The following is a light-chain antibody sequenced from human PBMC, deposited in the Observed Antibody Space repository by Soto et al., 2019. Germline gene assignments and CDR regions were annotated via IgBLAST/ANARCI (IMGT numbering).Light chain of an antibody. Sequence: IQLTQSPCSLSSSVGDRVTITCRASQDISSVLAWYQQKPGQAPKIVIFAASTLPSGVPSRFSGSGSGTDFTLTISSLQPEDFATYYCQQNESYPPTFGGGTKVDIK. CDR3: QQNESYPPT. V-gene: IGKV1-9*01. CDR1: QDISSV. CDR2: AAS. J-gene: IGKJ4*01.